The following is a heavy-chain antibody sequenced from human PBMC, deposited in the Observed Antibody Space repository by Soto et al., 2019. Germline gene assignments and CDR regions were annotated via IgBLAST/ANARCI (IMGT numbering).Heavy chain of an antibody. V-gene: IGHV1-69*13. D-gene: IGHD6-13*01. CDR1: GGTFSSYA. Sequence: SVKVSCKASGGTFSSYAISWVRQAPGQGLEWMGGIIPIFGTANYAQKFQGGVTITADESTSTAYMELSSLRSEDTAVYYCARVTAERIAAQGWFDPWGQGTLVTVSS. CDR2: IIPIFGTA. CDR3: ARVTAERIAAQGWFDP. J-gene: IGHJ5*02.